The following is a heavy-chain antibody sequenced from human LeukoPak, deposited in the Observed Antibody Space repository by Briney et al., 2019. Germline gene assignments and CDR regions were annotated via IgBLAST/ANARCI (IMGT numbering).Heavy chain of an antibody. Sequence: GGSLRLSCAASGFTFSTDAMSWVRQAPGKGLEWVSAISVNGAYMYYADSVKGRFTISRDNSKNMVYLQMNSLRAEDTATYYCAKEYHDILTGYQTTFDYWGQGTPVTVSS. V-gene: IGHV3-23*01. CDR3: AKEYHDILTGYQTTFDY. J-gene: IGHJ4*02. CDR2: ISVNGAYM. D-gene: IGHD3-9*01. CDR1: GFTFSTDA.